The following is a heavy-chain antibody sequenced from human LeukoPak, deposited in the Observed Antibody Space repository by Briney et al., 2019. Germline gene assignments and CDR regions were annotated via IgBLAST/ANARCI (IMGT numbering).Heavy chain of an antibody. V-gene: IGHV5-51*01. J-gene: IGHJ4*02. CDR1: GYSFTSYW. Sequence: GESLKISCKGSGYSFTSYWIGWVRQMPGKGLEWMGIIYPGDSDTRYSPSFQGQVTISADKSISTAYLQWSSLKASDTATYYCARYPPYYYGSGSYPTPYFDYWGQGTLVTVSS. CDR2: IYPGDSDT. D-gene: IGHD3-10*01. CDR3: ARYPPYYYGSGSYPTPYFDY.